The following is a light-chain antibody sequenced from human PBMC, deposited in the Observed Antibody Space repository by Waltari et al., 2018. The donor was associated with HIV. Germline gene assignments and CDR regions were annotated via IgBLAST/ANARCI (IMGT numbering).Light chain of an antibody. CDR1: SASVSPRSY. J-gene: IGLJ3*02. CDR3: VLYMGSGIWV. V-gene: IGLV8-61*01. CDR2: STN. Sequence: QTVVTQEPSFSVSPGGTVTLTRALSSASVSPRSYPSWYQQNPGQTPRTLLHSTNTRSSGVPDRFSGSILGNKAALTITGAQADDESDYYCVLYMGSGIWVFGGGTKLTVL.